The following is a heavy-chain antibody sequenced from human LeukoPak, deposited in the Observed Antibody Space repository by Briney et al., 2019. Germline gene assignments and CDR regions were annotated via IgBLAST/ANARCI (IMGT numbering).Heavy chain of an antibody. V-gene: IGHV3-53*01. CDR1: GFTVSSNS. CDR3: AKDFPGYYDPFDI. CDR2: IYSDNT. J-gene: IGHJ3*02. Sequence: GGSLRLSCTVSGFTVSSNSMSWVRQAPGKGLEWVSFIYSDNTHYSDSVKGRFTISRDNSKNTLYLQMNSLRAEDTAVYYCAKDFPGYYDPFDIWGQGTMVTVSS. D-gene: IGHD3-10*01.